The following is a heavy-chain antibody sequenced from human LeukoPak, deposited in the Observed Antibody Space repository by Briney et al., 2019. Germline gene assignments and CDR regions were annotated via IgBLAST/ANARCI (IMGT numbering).Heavy chain of an antibody. CDR3: AREPRIVVVPAAPPQSGWFDP. CDR1: GYTLTELS. CDR2: FDPEDGET. J-gene: IGHJ5*02. V-gene: IGHV1-24*01. D-gene: IGHD2-2*01. Sequence: ASVKVSCKVSGYTLTELSMHWVRQAPGKGLEWMGGFDPEDGETIYAQKFQGRVTITADESTSTAYMELSSLRSEDTAVYYCAREPRIVVVPAAPPQSGWFDPWGQGTLVTVSS.